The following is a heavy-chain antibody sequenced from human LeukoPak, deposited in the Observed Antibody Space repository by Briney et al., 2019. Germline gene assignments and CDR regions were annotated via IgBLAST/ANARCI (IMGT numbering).Heavy chain of an antibody. Sequence: SETLSLTCTVSGGSISSSSYYWSWIRQPPGKGLEWIGEINHSGSTNYNPSLKSRVTISVDTSKNQFSLKLSSVTAADTAVYYCARSLFWSGSYFDYWGQGTLVTVSS. D-gene: IGHD3-3*01. CDR2: INHSGST. V-gene: IGHV4-39*07. J-gene: IGHJ4*02. CDR1: GGSISSSSYY. CDR3: ARSLFWSGSYFDY.